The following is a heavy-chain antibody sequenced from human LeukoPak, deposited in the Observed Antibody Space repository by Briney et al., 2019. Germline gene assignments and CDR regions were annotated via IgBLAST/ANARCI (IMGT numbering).Heavy chain of an antibody. CDR3: AKFRIAVAGPFDY. Sequence: PGGSLRLSCAASGFTFSSYGMPWVRQAPGKGLEWVAVISYDGSNKYYADSVKGRFTISRDNSKNTLYLQMNSLRAEDTAVYYCAKFRIAVAGPFDYWGQGTLVTVSS. V-gene: IGHV3-30*18. CDR1: GFTFSSYG. J-gene: IGHJ4*02. D-gene: IGHD6-19*01. CDR2: ISYDGSNK.